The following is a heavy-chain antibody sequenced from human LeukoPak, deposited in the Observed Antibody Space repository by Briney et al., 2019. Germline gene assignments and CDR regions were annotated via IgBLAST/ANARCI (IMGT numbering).Heavy chain of an antibody. D-gene: IGHD5-24*01. CDR2: IYPGDSDT. CDR1: GYSFTSYW. J-gene: IGHJ3*02. V-gene: IGHV5-51*01. CDR3: ARRISRDGYNLIAFDI. Sequence: GESLKISCNGSGYSFTSYWIGWVRQMPGKGLEWMGIIYPGDSDTRYSPSFQGQVTISADKSISTAYLQWSSLKASDTAMYYCARRISRDGYNLIAFDIWGQGTMVTVSS.